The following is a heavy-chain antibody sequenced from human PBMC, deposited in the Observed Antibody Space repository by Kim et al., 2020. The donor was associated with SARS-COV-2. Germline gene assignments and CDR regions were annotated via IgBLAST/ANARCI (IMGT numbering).Heavy chain of an antibody. J-gene: IGHJ4*02. CDR2: T. V-gene: IGHV4-34*01. D-gene: IGHD5-12*01. Sequence: TNYNPSLKSRVTISVDTSKNQFSLKLSSVTAADTAVYYCAREMATKIADYWGQGTLVTVSS. CDR3: AREMATKIADY.